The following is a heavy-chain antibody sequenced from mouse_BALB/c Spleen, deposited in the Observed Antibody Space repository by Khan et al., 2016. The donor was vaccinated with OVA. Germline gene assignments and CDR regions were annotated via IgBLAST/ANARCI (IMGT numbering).Heavy chain of an antibody. D-gene: IGHD2-3*01. V-gene: IGHV5-17*02. CDR2: ISSDSNTI. Sequence: EVELVESGGGLVQTGGSRKLSCAASGFTFSGFGMHWVRQAPEKGLEWVAYISSDSNTIYYADTVKGRFTISRDNPKNTLFLQMTSLKSEDTAMYYCARPGYYYFDYWGQGTTLTVSS. CDR3: ARPGYYYFDY. CDR1: GFTFSGFG. J-gene: IGHJ2*01.